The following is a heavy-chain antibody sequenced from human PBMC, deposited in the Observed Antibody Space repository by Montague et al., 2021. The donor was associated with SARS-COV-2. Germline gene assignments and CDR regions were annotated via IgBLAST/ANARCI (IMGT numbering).Heavy chain of an antibody. Sequence: SARFSCGASGFSFSKYSMNWVRQAPGKGLEWVSSISTSSLYIYYAASVKGRFTISRANAKNSLFLQMDSLRAEDTAVYYCARALSASYSVGGDSFDIWGQGTMVTVSS. CDR2: ISTSSLYI. J-gene: IGHJ3*02. V-gene: IGHV3-21*01. CDR1: GFSFSKYS. D-gene: IGHD5/OR15-5a*01. CDR3: ARALSASYSVGGDSFDI.